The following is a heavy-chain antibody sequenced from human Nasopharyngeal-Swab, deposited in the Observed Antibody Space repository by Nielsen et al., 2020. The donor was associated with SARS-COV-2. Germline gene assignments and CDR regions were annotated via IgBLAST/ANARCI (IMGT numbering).Heavy chain of an antibody. V-gene: IGHV3-30*18. Sequence: GESLKISCPSSGFSFNNYGMHWGRQAPGKGLEWVAVISYEGSKKKYAEFVESRFTISRHYSKNTLFLQMNSLRPEDTAMYYCAKANSLFWFGQFKNDGFDIWGRGTLVAVSS. J-gene: IGHJ3*02. CDR3: AKANSLFWFGQFKNDGFDI. CDR1: GFSFNNYG. D-gene: IGHD3-10*01. CDR2: ISYEGSKK.